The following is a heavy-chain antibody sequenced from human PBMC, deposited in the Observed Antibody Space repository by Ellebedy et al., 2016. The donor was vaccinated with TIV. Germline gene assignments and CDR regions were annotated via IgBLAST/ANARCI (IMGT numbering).Heavy chain of an antibody. V-gene: IGHV3-7*01. CDR3: ATDGSYGDYRSPTHAFVM. CDR2: IRVDGNEK. D-gene: IGHD4-17*01. CDR1: GFSFSSYW. J-gene: IGHJ3*02. Sequence: GGSLRLSCAASGFSFSSYWMSWVRQAPGKGLEWVANIRVDGNEKYYVDSVKGSFTISRDNAKNSLYLQMSRLRVEDTAVYYCATDGSYGDYRSPTHAFVMWGQGTMVAVSS.